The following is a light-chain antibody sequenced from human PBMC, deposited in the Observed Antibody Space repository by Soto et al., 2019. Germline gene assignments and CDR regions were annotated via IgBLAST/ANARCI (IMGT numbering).Light chain of an antibody. J-gene: IGLJ2*01. V-gene: IGLV2-23*01. CDR3: CSYGRSVV. CDR2: EAS. CDR1: SNDVGTYNL. Sequence: QSSLTQPASVSGSPGQSITISCTGISNDVGTYNLVSWYQHHPGKAPKLIIYEASKRPSGVPNRFSGSKSGNTASLTISGLHAEDEADYYCCSYGRSVVFGGGTQVTVL.